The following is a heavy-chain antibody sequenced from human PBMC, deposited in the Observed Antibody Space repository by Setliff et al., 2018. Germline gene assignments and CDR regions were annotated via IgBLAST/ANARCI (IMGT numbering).Heavy chain of an antibody. D-gene: IGHD2-15*01. CDR1: AYTFTDYY. CDR2: INPNSVGT. CDR3: ARSPAVLGIVYLDP. J-gene: IGHJ5*02. V-gene: IGHV1-2*06. Sequence: ASVKVSCKASAYTFTDYYVHWVRQGLQCMGRINPNSVGTNSAQKLQGRVTMTTDTSTSTAYMELRSLRSDDTAVYYCARSPAVLGIVYLDPWGQGTLVTVSS.